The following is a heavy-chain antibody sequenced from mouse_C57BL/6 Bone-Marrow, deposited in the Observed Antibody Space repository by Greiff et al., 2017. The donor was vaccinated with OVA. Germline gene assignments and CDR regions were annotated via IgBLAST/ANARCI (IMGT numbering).Heavy chain of an antibody. V-gene: IGHV7-3*01. CDR1: GFTFTDYY. CDR3: ARYAPYDWYFDV. J-gene: IGHJ1*03. D-gene: IGHD2-14*01. Sequence: EVQRVESGGGLVQPGGSLSLSCAASGFTFTDYYMSWVRQPPGKALEWLGFIRHKANGYTTEYSASVKGRITISRDNSQSIIDLRMNALRAEDSATYYCARYAPYDWYFDVWGTGTTVTVSS. CDR2: IRHKANGYTT.